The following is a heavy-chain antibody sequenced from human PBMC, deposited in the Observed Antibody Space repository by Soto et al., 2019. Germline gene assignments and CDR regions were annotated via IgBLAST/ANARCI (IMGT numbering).Heavy chain of an antibody. CDR1: GFTFSGSA. V-gene: IGHV3-73*01. J-gene: IGHJ6*02. CDR3: TRLILTGYDPYYGMDV. Sequence: PGGSLRLSCAASGFTFSGSAMHWVRQASGKGLEWVGRIRSKANSYATAYAASVKGRFTISRDDSKNTAYLQMNSLKTEDTAVYYCTRLILTGYDPYYGMDVWGQGTTVTV. CDR2: IRSKANSYAT. D-gene: IGHD3-9*01.